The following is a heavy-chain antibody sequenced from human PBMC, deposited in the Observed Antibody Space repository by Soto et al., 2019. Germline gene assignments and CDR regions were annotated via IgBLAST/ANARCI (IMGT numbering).Heavy chain of an antibody. J-gene: IGHJ3*01. D-gene: IGHD1-20*01. V-gene: IGHV3-74*01. CDR1: GFTFSNYW. CDR2: VNGDGSST. CDR3: ARDNWNTV. Sequence: EVQLVESGGGLVQPGGSLRLSCAASGFTFSNYWMHWVRQAPGKGLVWVSRVNGDGSSTFYADSVKGRFTISRDTAENTVFLQMDSLRAEDTAVYYCARDNWNTVWGQGTLVTVSS.